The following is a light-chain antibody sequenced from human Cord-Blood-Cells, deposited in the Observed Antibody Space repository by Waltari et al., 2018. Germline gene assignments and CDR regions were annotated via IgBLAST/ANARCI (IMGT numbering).Light chain of an antibody. CDR1: QSIRSY. CDR2: AAS. J-gene: IGKJ4*01. Sequence: IQMTQSPSPLSPPVGHRVTITCRASQSIRSYLNWYQQKPGKAPKLLIYAASSLQSGVPSRFSGSGSGTDVTLTISSLQPEDFATYYCQQSYSTPLTFGGGTKVKIK. V-gene: IGKV1-39*01. CDR3: QQSYSTPLT.